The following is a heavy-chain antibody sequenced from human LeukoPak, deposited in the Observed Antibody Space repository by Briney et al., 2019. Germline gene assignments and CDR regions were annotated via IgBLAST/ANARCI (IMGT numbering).Heavy chain of an antibody. CDR2: ISGSGGST. CDR3: ARDATAASYYYYGMDV. V-gene: IGHV3-23*01. CDR1: GFTFSSAA. D-gene: IGHD2-15*01. J-gene: IGHJ6*04. Sequence: GGSLRLSCAASGFTFSSAAMSWVRQAPGKGLERGSAISGSGGSTYYADSVKGRFTISRDNSKNTLYLQMNSLRAEDTAVYYCARDATAASYYYYGMDVWGKGTTVTVSS.